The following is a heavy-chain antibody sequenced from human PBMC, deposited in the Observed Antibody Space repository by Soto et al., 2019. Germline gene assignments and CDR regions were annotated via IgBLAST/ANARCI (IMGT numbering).Heavy chain of an antibody. CDR2: IYHSGST. D-gene: IGHD3-16*02. CDR3: ARGMTYYDYVWGSYRWYYFDY. Sequence: SETLSLTCAVSGGSISSGVYSGIWIRQPPGKVLDWIGYIYHSGSTYYNPSLKSRVTISVDRSKNQFSLKLSSVTAADTAVYYCARGMTYYDYVWGSYRWYYFDYWGQGTLVTVSS. J-gene: IGHJ4*02. CDR1: GGSISSGVYS. V-gene: IGHV4-30-2*01.